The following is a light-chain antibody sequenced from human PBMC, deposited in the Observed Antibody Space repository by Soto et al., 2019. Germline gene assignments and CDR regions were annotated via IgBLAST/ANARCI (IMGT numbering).Light chain of an antibody. CDR3: MQALQTPYT. V-gene: IGKV2-28*01. CDR2: LGS. Sequence: DIVMTQSPLFLPVTPGEAASISCRSSQSLLHSNGYNYLDWYLQKPGQSPQLLIYLGSNRASGVPDRFSGSGSGTDFTLKISRVEAEDVGVYYCMQALQTPYTFGQGTKLEIK. J-gene: IGKJ2*01. CDR1: QSLLHSNGYNY.